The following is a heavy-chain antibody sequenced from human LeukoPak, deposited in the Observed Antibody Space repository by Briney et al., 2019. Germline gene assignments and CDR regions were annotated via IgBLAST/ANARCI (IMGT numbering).Heavy chain of an antibody. D-gene: IGHD4-17*01. Sequence: ASVKVSCKASGYTFTSYYMHWVRQAPGQGLEWMGIINPSGGSTSYAQKFQGRVTMTRDTSTSTVYVELSSLRSEDTAVYYCARVTANPATPDYGDYVHAFDIWGQGTMVTVSS. CDR2: INPSGGST. CDR1: GYTFTSYY. J-gene: IGHJ3*02. CDR3: ARVTANPATPDYGDYVHAFDI. V-gene: IGHV1-46*01.